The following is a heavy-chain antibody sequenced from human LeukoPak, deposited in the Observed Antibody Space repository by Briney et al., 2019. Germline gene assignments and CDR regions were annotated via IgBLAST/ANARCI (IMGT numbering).Heavy chain of an antibody. CDR2: ISQNGDS. V-gene: IGHV4-34*01. CDR3: ARTKYYDILTGYRLDY. J-gene: IGHJ4*02. D-gene: IGHD3-9*01. CDR1: GGSLSFYY. Sequence: PSETLSLTCGVSGGSLSFYYWSWIRQSPGKGLEWIAEISQNGDSNYNMSLKSRVTISLDKSKNQVSLKLNSVTAADTAVYYCARTKYYDILTGYRLDYWGQGTLVTVSS.